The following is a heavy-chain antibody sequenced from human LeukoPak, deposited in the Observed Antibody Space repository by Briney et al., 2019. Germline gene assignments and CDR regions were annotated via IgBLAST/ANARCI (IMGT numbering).Heavy chain of an antibody. CDR3: AKCSGGNCYHSDDH. D-gene: IGHD2-15*01. CDR1: GFTFSAYS. Sequence: GGSLRLSCAASGFTFSAYSMNWVRQAPGKGLEWVSSVSSGSRYIYYADSVKGRFTISRDNAKDSLYLQMNSLRAEDTAVYYCAKCSGGNCYHSDDHWGQGTLVTVSP. CDR2: VSSGSRYI. J-gene: IGHJ5*02. V-gene: IGHV3-21*01.